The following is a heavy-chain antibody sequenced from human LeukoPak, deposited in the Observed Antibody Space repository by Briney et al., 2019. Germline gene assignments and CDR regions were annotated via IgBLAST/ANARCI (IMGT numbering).Heavy chain of an antibody. CDR2: LIPIFGTA. V-gene: IGHV1-69*05. CDR3: AREGWNYDFDY. D-gene: IGHD1-7*01. Sequence: SVHFSFQAYGGSFTSDAIRWVRPAPGQGNGWMGGLIPIFGTANYAQKFQGRVTITTDESTSTAYMELSSLISEDTAVYYCAREGWNYDFDYWGQGTLVTVSS. J-gene: IGHJ4*02. CDR1: GGSFTSDA.